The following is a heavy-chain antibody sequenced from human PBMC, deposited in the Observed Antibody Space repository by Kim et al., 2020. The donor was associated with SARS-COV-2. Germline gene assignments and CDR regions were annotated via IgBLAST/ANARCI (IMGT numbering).Heavy chain of an antibody. CDR2: INPSGGST. J-gene: IGHJ6*02. CDR1: GYTFTSYY. CDR3: ARDLTVTTQYYYYYYGVDV. V-gene: IGHV1-46*03. D-gene: IGHD4-17*01. Sequence: ASVKVSCKASGYTFTSYYMHWVRQAPGQGLDWMGIINPSGGSTSYAQKFQGRVTMTRDTSTSTVYMELRSLRSEDTAVYYCARDLTVTTQYYYYYYGVDVWGQGTTVTVSS.